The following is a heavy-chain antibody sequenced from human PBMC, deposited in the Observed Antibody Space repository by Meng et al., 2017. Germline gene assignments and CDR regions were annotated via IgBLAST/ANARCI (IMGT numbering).Heavy chain of an antibody. CDR2: IYHSGST. CDR3: ARDRGAVAGTNFDY. D-gene: IGHD6-19*01. Sequence: QVQLPCAGPGLVKPSGTLSLTCAVSGGSISSSNWWSWVRQPPGKGLEWIGEIYHSGSTNYNPSLKSRVTISVDKSKNQFSLKLSSVTAADTAVYYCARDRGAVAGTNFDYWGQGTLVTVSS. V-gene: IGHV4-4*02. J-gene: IGHJ4*02. CDR1: GGSISSSNW.